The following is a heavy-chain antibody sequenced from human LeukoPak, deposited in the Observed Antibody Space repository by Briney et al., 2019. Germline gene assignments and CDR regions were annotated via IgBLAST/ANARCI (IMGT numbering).Heavy chain of an antibody. CDR3: ATTTGSGSYYNRFGYYYGMDV. Sequence: SETLSLTRTVSGGSISSYYWSWIRQPPGKGLEWIGYIYYSGSTNYNPSLKSRVTISVDTSKNQSSLKLSSVTAADTAVYYCATTTGSGSYYNRFGYYYGMDVWGQGTTVTVSS. J-gene: IGHJ6*02. CDR1: GGSISSYY. D-gene: IGHD3-10*01. CDR2: IYYSGST. V-gene: IGHV4-59*08.